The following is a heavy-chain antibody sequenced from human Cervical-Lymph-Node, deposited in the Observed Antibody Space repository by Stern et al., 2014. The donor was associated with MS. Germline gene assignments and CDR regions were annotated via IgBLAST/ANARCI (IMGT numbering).Heavy chain of an antibody. D-gene: IGHD2-21*02. CDR1: GGTFSSYA. J-gene: IGHJ6*02. CDR2: IIPICGTA. V-gene: IGHV1-69*01. Sequence: QLVQSGAEVKKPGSSVKVSCKASGGTFSSYAISWVRQAPGQGLEWMGGIIPICGTANYAQKFQGRVTITADESTSTAYMELSSLRSEDTAVYYCARGCQWVVVTATTPSLYYYGMDVWGQGTTVTVSS. CDR3: ARGCQWVVVTATTPSLYYYGMDV.